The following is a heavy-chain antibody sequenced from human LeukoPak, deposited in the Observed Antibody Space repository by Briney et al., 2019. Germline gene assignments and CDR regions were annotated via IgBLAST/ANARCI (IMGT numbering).Heavy chain of an antibody. CDR2: IWYDGSNK. Sequence: GGPLRLSCAASGFTFSSYGMHWARQAPGKGLEWVAVIWYDGSNKYYADSVKGRFTISRDNSKNTLYLQMNSLRAEDTAVYYCARGGNSFDYWGQGTLVTVSS. CDR1: GFTFSSYG. CDR3: ARGGNSFDY. J-gene: IGHJ4*02. V-gene: IGHV3-33*01. D-gene: IGHD3-16*01.